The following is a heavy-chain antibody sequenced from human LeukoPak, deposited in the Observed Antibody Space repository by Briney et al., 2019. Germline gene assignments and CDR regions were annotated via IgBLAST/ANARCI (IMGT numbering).Heavy chain of an antibody. CDR2: IYHSGST. D-gene: IGHD6-19*01. J-gene: IGHJ5*02. CDR3: ARHSTVYSSGLFDP. V-gene: IGHV4-4*02. CDR1: GGSISSSNW. Sequence: PSGTLSLTCAVSGGSISSSNWWSWVRQPPGKGLEWIGYIYHSGSTKYNPSLKSRVTISVDTSKNQFSLKLSSVTAADTAVYYCARHSTVYSSGLFDPWGQGTLVTVSS.